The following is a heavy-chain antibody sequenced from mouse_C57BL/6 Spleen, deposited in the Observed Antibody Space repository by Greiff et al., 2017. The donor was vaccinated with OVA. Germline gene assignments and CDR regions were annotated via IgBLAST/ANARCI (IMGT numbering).Heavy chain of an antibody. D-gene: IGHD2-10*02. CDR1: GYSITSGYD. Sequence: EVKLQESGPGMVKPSQSLSLTCTVTGYSITSGYDWHWIRHFPGNKLEWMGYISYSGSTNYNPSLKSRISITHDTSKNHFFLKLNSVTTEDTATYYCARGGYGYWYFDVWGTGTTVTVSS. J-gene: IGHJ1*03. CDR3: ARGGYGYWYFDV. V-gene: IGHV3-1*01. CDR2: ISYSGST.